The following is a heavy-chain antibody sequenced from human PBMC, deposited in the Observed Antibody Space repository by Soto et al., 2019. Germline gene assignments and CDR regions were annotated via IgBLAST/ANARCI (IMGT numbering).Heavy chain of an antibody. CDR1: GDTFTANY. D-gene: IGHD3-22*01. V-gene: IGHV1-46*01. CDR3: GRAFDRSGLY. Sequence: ASVKVSCKASGDTFTANYIHWVRQAPGQGFEWMGWINPSGGATSYSQRFQGRVTITKDSSTSTVYMELSSLGSEDTAVYYCGRAFDRSGLYWGQGTLVTVSS. CDR2: INPSGGAT. J-gene: IGHJ4*02.